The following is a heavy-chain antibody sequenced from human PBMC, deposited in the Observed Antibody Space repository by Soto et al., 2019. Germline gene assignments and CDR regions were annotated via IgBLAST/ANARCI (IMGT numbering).Heavy chain of an antibody. CDR1: GGSISSYY. J-gene: IGHJ4*02. V-gene: IGHV4-59*12. CDR3: ARGAMVYDY. CDR2: IYYSGST. Sequence: SETLSLTFTVSGGSISSYYWSWIRQPPGKGLEWSGYIYYSGSTNYNPSLKSRVTISVDTSKNQFSLKLSSVTAADTAVYYSARGAMVYDYWGQGTLVTVSS. D-gene: IGHD5-18*01.